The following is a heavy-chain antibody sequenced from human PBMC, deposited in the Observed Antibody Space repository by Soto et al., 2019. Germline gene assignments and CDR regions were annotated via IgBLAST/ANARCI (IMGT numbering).Heavy chain of an antibody. D-gene: IGHD3-10*01. J-gene: IGHJ2*01. CDR3: AREVPSRYFDL. CDR1: GGSFSDYY. Sequence: QVRLQQWGAGLLKPSETLPLTCAIYGGSFSDYYWSWIRQPPGKGLEWIGEINHRGSTNYNPSLKSRVTISVDTSKNQFSLKLNSVTAADTAVYYCAREVPSRYFDLWGRGTPVTVSS. CDR2: INHRGST. V-gene: IGHV4-34*01.